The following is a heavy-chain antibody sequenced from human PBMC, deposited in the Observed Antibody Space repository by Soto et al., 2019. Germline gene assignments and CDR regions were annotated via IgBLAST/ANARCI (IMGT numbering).Heavy chain of an antibody. Sequence: PGESLKISCKGSGYSFTSYWIGWVRQMPGKGLEWMGIIYPGDSDTRYSPSFQGQVTISADKSISTAYLQWSSLKASDTAMYYCVRPMERVGATKFRPTPEHFDYWGQGTLVTVSS. V-gene: IGHV5-51*01. CDR2: IYPGDSDT. D-gene: IGHD1-26*01. J-gene: IGHJ4*02. CDR3: VRPMERVGATKFRPTPEHFDY. CDR1: GYSFTSYW.